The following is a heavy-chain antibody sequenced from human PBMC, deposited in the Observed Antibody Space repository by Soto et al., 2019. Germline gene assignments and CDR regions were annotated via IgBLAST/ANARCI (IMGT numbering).Heavy chain of an antibody. CDR1: GFTFSNAW. Sequence: GGSLRLSCAGTGFTFSNAWMSWVRQAPGKGLEWVGRIKSKTDDETTDYAAPVKGRFIISGDDSKNTLYLQMNSLKTEDTAVYFCTTDLGYCSGGSCYPTIDYYYYYGMDVWGQGTTVTVSS. V-gene: IGHV3-15*01. CDR2: IKSKTDDETT. D-gene: IGHD2-15*01. CDR3: TTDLGYCSGGSCYPTIDYYYYYGMDV. J-gene: IGHJ6*02.